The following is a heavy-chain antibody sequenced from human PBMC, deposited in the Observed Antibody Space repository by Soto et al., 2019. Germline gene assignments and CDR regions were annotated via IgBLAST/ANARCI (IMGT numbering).Heavy chain of an antibody. CDR1: GDSSSTYY. D-gene: IGHD3-16*02. V-gene: IGHV4-59*01. J-gene: IGHJ5*02. Sequence: QVQLQESGPGLVKSSETLSLTCSVSGDSSSTYYWGWIRQPPGKGLEWIGYINYSRRSNHNPSLKSRLSISVDASKNLVSLKLTSVTAADTAVYYCASSYRADSVSYHWFDPWGQGTLVIVSS. CDR3: ASSYRADSVSYHWFDP. CDR2: INYSRRS.